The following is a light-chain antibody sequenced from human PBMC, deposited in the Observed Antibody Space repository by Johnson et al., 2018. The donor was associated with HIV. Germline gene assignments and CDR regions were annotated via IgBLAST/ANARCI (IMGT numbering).Light chain of an antibody. CDR2: DNN. V-gene: IGLV1-51*01. J-gene: IGLJ1*01. CDR3: GTWGGV. CDR1: SSNVGSSF. Sequence: QSVLTQPPSVSAAPGQTVTISCSGSSSNVGSSFVSWYRQVPGTAPKLLIYDNNKRPSGIPGGFSGSKSGPSATLGITGLQTGDEADYYCGTWGGVFGTGTKVTVL.